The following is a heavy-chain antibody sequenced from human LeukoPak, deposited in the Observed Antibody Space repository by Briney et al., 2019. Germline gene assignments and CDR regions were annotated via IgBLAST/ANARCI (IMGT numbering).Heavy chain of an antibody. Sequence: GASVKVSCKASGGTFSSYAISWVRQAPGQGLEWMGGIIPIFGTANYAQKFQGRVTITADKSTSTAYMELSGLRSEDTAVYYCARETHTMVRGVIKGSNWFDPWGQGTLVTVSS. J-gene: IGHJ5*02. CDR3: ARETHTMVRGVIKGSNWFDP. CDR2: IIPIFGTA. V-gene: IGHV1-69*06. CDR1: GGTFSSYA. D-gene: IGHD3-10*01.